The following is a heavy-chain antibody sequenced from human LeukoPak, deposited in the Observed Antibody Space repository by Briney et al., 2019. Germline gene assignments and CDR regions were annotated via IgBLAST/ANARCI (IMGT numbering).Heavy chain of an antibody. CDR3: ARTDYSGSGSYYGTWFDP. CDR1: GYTFTSYD. D-gene: IGHD3-10*01. Sequence: ASVKVSCKASGYTFTSYDINWVRQATGQGLEWMGWMNPNSGNTGYAQKFQGRITMTRDTSISTAYMELSSLRSDDTAVYYCARTDYSGSGSYYGTWFDPWGQGTLVTVSS. V-gene: IGHV1-8*01. J-gene: IGHJ5*02. CDR2: MNPNSGNT.